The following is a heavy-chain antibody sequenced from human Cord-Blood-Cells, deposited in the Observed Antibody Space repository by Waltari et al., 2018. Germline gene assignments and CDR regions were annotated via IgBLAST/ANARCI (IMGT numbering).Heavy chain of an antibody. D-gene: IGHD2-21*02. CDR1: GGSFRGSY. CDR2: INHSGST. CDR3: ARTMVVTALEGYYFDY. Sequence: QVQLQQWGAGLLTPSAPLSLTCAVYGGSFRGSYWTWLRQPPGKGLEWIGEINHSGSTNYNPSLKSRVTISVDTSKNQFSLKLSSVTAADTAVYYCARTMVVTALEGYYFDYWGQGTLVTVSS. V-gene: IGHV4-34*01. J-gene: IGHJ4*02.